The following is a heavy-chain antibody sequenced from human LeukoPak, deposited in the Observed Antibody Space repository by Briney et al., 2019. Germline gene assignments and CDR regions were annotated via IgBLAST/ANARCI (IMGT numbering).Heavy chain of an antibody. J-gene: IGHJ4*02. Sequence: ASVKVSCKASGGIFNNYGFSWVRQAPGQGLEWMGGFVPLFKTAHYAPKFQGRVTITADESTSTAYLELSSLRSEDTAVYYCARDNVDVIALDYWGQGTLV. CDR2: FVPLFKTA. V-gene: IGHV1-69*13. D-gene: IGHD2-21*01. CDR3: ARDNVDVIALDY. CDR1: GGIFNNYG.